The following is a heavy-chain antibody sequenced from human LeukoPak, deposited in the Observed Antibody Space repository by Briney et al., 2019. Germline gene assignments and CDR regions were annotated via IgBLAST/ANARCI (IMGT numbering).Heavy chain of an antibody. CDR2: INACNGNT. CDR1: GYTFTSYG. CDR3: ARSGGYVKFDY. D-gene: IGHD5-12*01. J-gene: IGHJ4*02. Sequence: ASVKVSCKASGYTFTSYGMHWVRQAPGQRLEWMGWINACNGNTKYSQEFQGRVTITTDTSASTAYMELSSLRSEDMAVYYCARSGGYVKFDYWGQGTLVTVSS. V-gene: IGHV1-3*03.